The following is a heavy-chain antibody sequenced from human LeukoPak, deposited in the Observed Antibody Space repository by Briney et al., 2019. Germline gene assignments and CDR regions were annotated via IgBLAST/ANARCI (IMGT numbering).Heavy chain of an antibody. J-gene: IGHJ6*03. V-gene: IGHV4-34*01. D-gene: IGHD2-15*01. CDR2: INHSGST. CDR3: ARMRGGGIGYHYYVDV. CDR1: GESFSDYY. Sequence: NPSETLSLTCAVYGESFSDYYWSWIRQPPGKGLEWIGEINHSGSTNYNPSLKSRVSISVDTSKNQFSLKLTSVTAADTAVDYCARMRGGGIGYHYYVDVWGKGTTVIVSS.